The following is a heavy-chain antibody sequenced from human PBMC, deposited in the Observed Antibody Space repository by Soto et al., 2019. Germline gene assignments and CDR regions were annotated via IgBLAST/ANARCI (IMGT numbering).Heavy chain of an antibody. CDR1: GYTFTSYG. CDR2: ISAYNGNT. V-gene: IGHV1-18*01. Sequence: QVQLVQSGAEVKKPGASVKVSCKASGYTFTSYGISWVRQAPGQGLEWMGWISAYNGNTNYAQKLQGRVTMTTDTSTSTAYMELRSLISDDTAVYYCARLTALNGWNRPHYYYGMDVWGQGTTVTVSS. J-gene: IGHJ6*02. CDR3: ARLTALNGWNRPHYYYGMDV. D-gene: IGHD1-1*01.